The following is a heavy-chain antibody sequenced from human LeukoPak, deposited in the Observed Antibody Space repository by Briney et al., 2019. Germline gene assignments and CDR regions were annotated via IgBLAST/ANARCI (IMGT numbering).Heavy chain of an antibody. D-gene: IGHD2-21*01. Sequence: ASVKASCKVSGYTLTELSMHWVRQAPGKGLEWMGGFDPEDGETIYAQKFQGRVTMTEDTSTDTAYMELSSLRSEDTAVYYCATDSLLTLYSRSNGFDPWGQGTLVTVSS. CDR3: ATDSLLTLYSRSNGFDP. CDR1: GYTLTELS. CDR2: FDPEDGET. J-gene: IGHJ5*02. V-gene: IGHV1-24*01.